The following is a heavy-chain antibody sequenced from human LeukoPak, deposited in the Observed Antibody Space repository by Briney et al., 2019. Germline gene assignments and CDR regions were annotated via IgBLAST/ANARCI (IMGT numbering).Heavy chain of an antibody. J-gene: IGHJ3*02. V-gene: IGHV3-48*03. D-gene: IGHD3-22*01. CDR3: ARGGTMIVVVVSGDFAFDI. CDR2: ISSSGSTI. Sequence: PGGSLRLSCAASGFTFSSYEMNWVRQAPGKGLEWVSYISSSGSTIYYADSVKGRFTISRDNAKNSLYLQMNSLRAEDTAVYYCARGGTMIVVVVSGDFAFDIWGQGTMVTVSS. CDR1: GFTFSSYE.